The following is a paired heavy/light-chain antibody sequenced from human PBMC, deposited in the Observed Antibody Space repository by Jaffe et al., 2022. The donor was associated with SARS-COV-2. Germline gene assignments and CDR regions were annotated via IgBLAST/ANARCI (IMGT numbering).Light chain of an antibody. CDR3: SSYAGSDHLV. V-gene: IGLV2-8*01. Sequence: QSALTQPPSASGSPGQSVTISCTGTSSDVGGYNYVSWYQQHPGKAPKLIIYEVTNRPSGVPDRFSGSKSGNAASLTVSGLQAEDEADYYCSSYAGSDHLVFGGGTKLTVL. CDR2: EVT. J-gene: IGLJ3*02. CDR1: SSDVGGYNY.
Heavy chain of an antibody. CDR3: AREDPHQLNYVLDV. D-gene: IGHD2-2*01. Sequence: QVQLQESGPGLVKPSQTLSLTCTVSGVSVSNNAYYWSWIRQSPGKGLEWMGNIFYSASPYYGGPYYNPSLKSRLTISLDTSRNQVSLILSSVTAADTAVYYCAREDPHQLNYVLDVWGQGTTVTVSS. CDR2: IFYSASPYYGGP. CDR1: GVSVSNNAYY. V-gene: IGHV4-31*03. J-gene: IGHJ6*02.